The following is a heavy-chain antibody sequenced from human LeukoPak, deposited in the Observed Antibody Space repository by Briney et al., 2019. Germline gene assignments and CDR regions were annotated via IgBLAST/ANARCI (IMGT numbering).Heavy chain of an antibody. CDR3: ARGSSTSWYRVWFDP. CDR1: GGSFSGFY. J-gene: IGHJ5*02. D-gene: IGHD6-13*01. Sequence: SETLSLTCAVYGGSFSGFYWSWIRQPAGKGLEWIGEINHSVSTNYDPSLKSQVTIAVDTSKNQLYLKLRSVPAADTAVYDCARGSSTSWYRVWFDPWGQGTLVTVTS. CDR2: INHSVST. V-gene: IGHV4-34*01.